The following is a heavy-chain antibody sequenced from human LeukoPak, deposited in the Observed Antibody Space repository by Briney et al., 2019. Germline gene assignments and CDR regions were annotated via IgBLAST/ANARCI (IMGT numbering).Heavy chain of an antibody. CDR2: IYYSGST. CDR3: ARSPTTVVTDCFDY. D-gene: IGHD4-23*01. CDR1: GGSISSYY. J-gene: IGHJ4*02. V-gene: IGHV4-59*08. Sequence: KPSETLSLTCTVSGGSISSYYWSWIRQPPGKGLEWIGYIYYSGSTNYNPSLKSRVTISVDTSKNQFSLKLSSVTAADTAVYYCARSPTTVVTDCFDYWGQGTLVTVSS.